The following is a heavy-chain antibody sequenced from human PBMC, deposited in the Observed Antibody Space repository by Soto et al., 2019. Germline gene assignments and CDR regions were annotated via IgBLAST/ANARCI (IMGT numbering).Heavy chain of an antibody. CDR3: ARDGPGGYYFDY. V-gene: IGHV3-21*01. CDR1: GFTFSSYS. Sequence: GSLSLSCAASGFTFSSYSMNWVRQAPGKGLEWVSSISSSSSYIYYADSVKGRFTISRDNAKNSLYLQMNSLTAEDTAVYYCARDGPGGYYFDYWGQGTLVTVSS. J-gene: IGHJ4*02. CDR2: ISSSSSYI. D-gene: IGHD3-10*01.